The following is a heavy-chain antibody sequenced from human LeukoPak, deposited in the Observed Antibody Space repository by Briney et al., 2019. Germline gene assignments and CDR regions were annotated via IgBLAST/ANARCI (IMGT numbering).Heavy chain of an antibody. CDR3: ARGIGSQLRSGWFDP. J-gene: IGHJ5*02. Sequence: GGSLRLSCAASGFTFSSYAMSWVRQAPGKGLEWVSAISGSGGSTYYADSVKGRFTISRDNSKNTLYLQMNSLRAEDTAVYYCARGIGSQLRSGWFDPWGQGTPVTVSS. V-gene: IGHV3-23*01. CDR2: ISGSGGST. CDR1: GFTFSSYA. D-gene: IGHD3-3*01.